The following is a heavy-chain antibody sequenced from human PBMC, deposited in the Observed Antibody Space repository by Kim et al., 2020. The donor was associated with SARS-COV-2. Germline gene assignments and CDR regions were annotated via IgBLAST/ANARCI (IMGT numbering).Heavy chain of an antibody. V-gene: IGHV1-69*04. J-gene: IGHJ6*03. Sequence: SVKVSCKASGGTFSSYAISWVRQAPGQGLEWMGRIIPILGIANYAQKFQGRVTITADKSTSTAYMELSSLRSEDTAVYYCARVGAGIAARPFYYYMDVWGKGTTVTVSS. CDR3: ARVGAGIAARPFYYYMDV. CDR2: IIPILGIA. D-gene: IGHD6-6*01. CDR1: GGTFSSYA.